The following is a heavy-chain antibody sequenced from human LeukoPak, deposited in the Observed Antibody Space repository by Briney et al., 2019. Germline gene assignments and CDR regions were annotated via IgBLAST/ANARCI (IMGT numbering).Heavy chain of an antibody. Sequence: SETLSLTCTVSGGSISSYYWSWVRQPPGKGLEWIGYIYYSGSTNYNPSLKSRVTISVDTSKNQFSLKLSSVTAADTALYYCARAGYCSSTSCYSGVFDYWGQGTLVTVSS. CDR1: GGSISSYY. V-gene: IGHV4-59*01. D-gene: IGHD2-2*01. CDR3: ARAGYCSSTSCYSGVFDY. J-gene: IGHJ4*02. CDR2: IYYSGST.